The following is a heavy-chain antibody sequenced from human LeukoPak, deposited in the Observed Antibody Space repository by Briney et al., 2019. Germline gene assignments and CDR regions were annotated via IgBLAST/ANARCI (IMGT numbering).Heavy chain of an antibody. CDR3: AREGYYDFWSSAKGSYFDY. V-gene: IGHV3-30-3*01. CDR1: GFTFSSYA. CDR2: ISYDGSNK. D-gene: IGHD3-3*01. Sequence: GGSLRLSCAASGFTFSSYAMHWVRQAPGKGLEWVAVISYDGSNKYYADSVKGRFTISRDNSKNTLYPQMNSLRAEDTAVYYCAREGYYDFWSSAKGSYFDYWGQGTLVTVSS. J-gene: IGHJ4*02.